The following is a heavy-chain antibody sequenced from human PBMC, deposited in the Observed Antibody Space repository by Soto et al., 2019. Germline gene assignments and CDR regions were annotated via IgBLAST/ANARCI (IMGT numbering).Heavy chain of an antibody. CDR2: FIPIIGGG. D-gene: IGHD2-15*01. V-gene: IGHV1-69*01. Sequence: QVQLVQSGAEVKKPGSSVKVSCKASGGTFRNLAINWVRQAPGQGLEWMGGFIPIIGGGINAQKFQGRVTITSDESTSTAYMELCSLKSEDTAMYFCARRSVSHSNAFDFWGQGTMVTVSS. CDR1: GGTFRNLA. CDR3: ARRSVSHSNAFDF. J-gene: IGHJ3*01.